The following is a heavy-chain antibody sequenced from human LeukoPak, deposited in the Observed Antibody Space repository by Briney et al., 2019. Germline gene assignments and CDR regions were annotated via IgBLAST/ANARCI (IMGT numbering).Heavy chain of an antibody. CDR2: IHHSGNT. Sequence: ASETLSLTCAVYGASFSDYYWIFIRQPPGKGLEWFGEIHHSGNTNYNPSLKSRVTITVDTSNNEFSLKLSSVTAADTAVYYCARGRQIITIFGVVIIHYFDYWGQGTLVTVSS. CDR3: ARGRQIITIFGVVIIHYFDY. D-gene: IGHD3-3*01. CDR1: GASFSDYY. V-gene: IGHV4-34*01. J-gene: IGHJ4*02.